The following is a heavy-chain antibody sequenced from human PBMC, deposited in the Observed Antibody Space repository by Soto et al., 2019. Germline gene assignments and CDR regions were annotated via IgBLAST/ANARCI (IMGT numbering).Heavy chain of an antibody. CDR3: ARSMVRGTAFDY. J-gene: IGHJ4*02. D-gene: IGHD3-10*01. Sequence: TSETLSLTCTVSGGSISSYYWSWIRQPPGKGLVWIGYIYYSGSTNYNPSLKSRVTISVDTSKNQFSLKLSSVTAADTAVYYCARSMVRGTAFDYWGQGTLVTVSS. CDR1: GGSISSYY. CDR2: IYYSGST. V-gene: IGHV4-59*01.